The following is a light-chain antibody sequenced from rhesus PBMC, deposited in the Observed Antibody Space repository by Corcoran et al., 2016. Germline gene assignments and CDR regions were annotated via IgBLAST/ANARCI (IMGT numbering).Light chain of an antibody. J-gene: IGKJ2*01. V-gene: IGKV1-74*01. CDR2: KAS. Sequence: DIQMTQSPSSLSASVGDRVTITCRTSENVNNYLNWYQQKPGKAPKFLIYKASTLQSGVPSRFSGSGSGTDYTFTIRSLQSEDVATYYCQHNYGTPYSFGQGTKVEIK. CDR1: ENVNNY. CDR3: QHNYGTPYS.